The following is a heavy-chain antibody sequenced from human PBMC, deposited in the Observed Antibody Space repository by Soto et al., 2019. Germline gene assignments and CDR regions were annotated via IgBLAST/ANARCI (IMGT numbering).Heavy chain of an antibody. CDR2: INAGNGNT. Sequence: ASVKVSCKASGYTFTSYAMHWVRQAPGQRLEWMGWINAGNGNTKYSQKFQGRVTITRDTSASTAYMELSSLRSEDTAVYYCAREAGGSSSLYYYYYGMDVWGQGTTVTVYS. CDR1: GYTFTSYA. CDR3: AREAGGSSSLYYYYYGMDV. J-gene: IGHJ6*02. V-gene: IGHV1-3*01. D-gene: IGHD6-6*01.